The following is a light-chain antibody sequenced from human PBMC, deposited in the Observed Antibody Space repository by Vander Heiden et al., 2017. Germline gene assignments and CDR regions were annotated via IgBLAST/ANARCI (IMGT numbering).Light chain of an antibody. CDR3: TSYAGSNNWV. V-gene: IGLV2-8*01. CDR2: DVS. J-gene: IGLJ3*02. Sequence: QSALPQPPSASGSPGQSVSISCTGTGSDVGGYNYVSWYQHHPGKAPKLMIYDVSKRPSGVPHRFSGSKSGNTASLTVSGLQAEDEADYYCTSYAGSNNWVFGGGTKLTVL. CDR1: GSDVGGYNY.